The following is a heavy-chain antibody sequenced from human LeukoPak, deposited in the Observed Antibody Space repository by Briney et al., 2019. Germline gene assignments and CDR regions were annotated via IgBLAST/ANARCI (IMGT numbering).Heavy chain of an antibody. Sequence: GGSLRLSCAASGFTFSTSWMNWVPQAAGKGLEWVAMITQEESERYYVDSVKGRFIISRDNVKSSLYLQMNSLRAEDTAAYYCARGGGDSWGQGTLVTVSS. V-gene: IGHV3-7*01. CDR3: ARGGGDS. CDR2: ITQEESER. J-gene: IGHJ4*02. D-gene: IGHD3-3*01. CDR1: GFTFSTSW.